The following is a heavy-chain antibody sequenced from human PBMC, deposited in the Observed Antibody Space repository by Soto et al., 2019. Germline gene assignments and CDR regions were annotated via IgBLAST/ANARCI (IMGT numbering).Heavy chain of an antibody. CDR1: GGTFRNYA. CDR3: ARDGAVAGTGVFHYGMDV. V-gene: IGHV1-69*12. J-gene: IGHJ6*02. Sequence: QVQLMQSGAQVKKPESSVKVSCKASGGTFRNYAFSWVRQAPGQGLEWMGGTNPIFGTANYAQKFQGRGTITADEATTTIYMAMSSLRSDDTAVYYCARDGAVAGTGVFHYGMDVWGQGTTVTVSS. CDR2: TNPIFGTA. D-gene: IGHD6-19*01.